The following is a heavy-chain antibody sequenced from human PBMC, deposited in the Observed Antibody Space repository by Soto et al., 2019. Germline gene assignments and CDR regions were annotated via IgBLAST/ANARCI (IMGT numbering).Heavy chain of an antibody. CDR3: AVEGRGYFQH. CDR1: GFTFSDYY. CDR2: ISGSGSTI. J-gene: IGHJ1*01. Sequence: QVQLVESGGGLVKPAGSLRLSCAASGFTFSDYYMSWIRQAPGKGMEWVSYISGSGSTIYYADSVKGRFTIPMDNAKNYLSLQMNIMRAEDTAVYYCAVEGRGYFQHWGQGTMVTVTS. D-gene: IGHD3-10*01. V-gene: IGHV3-11*01.